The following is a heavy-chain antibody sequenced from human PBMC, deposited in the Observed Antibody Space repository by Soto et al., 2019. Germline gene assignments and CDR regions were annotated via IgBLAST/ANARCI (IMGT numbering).Heavy chain of an antibody. CDR1: GFTFSSYG. CDR3: ASGPAAMPILYYYYMDV. D-gene: IGHD2-2*01. Sequence: GGSLRLSCAASGFTFSSYGMHWVRQAPGKGLEWVAVIWYDGSNKYYADSVKGRFTISRDNSKNTLYLQMNSLRAEDTAVYYCASGPAAMPILYYYYMDVWGKGTTVTVSS. J-gene: IGHJ6*03. V-gene: IGHV3-33*01. CDR2: IWYDGSNK.